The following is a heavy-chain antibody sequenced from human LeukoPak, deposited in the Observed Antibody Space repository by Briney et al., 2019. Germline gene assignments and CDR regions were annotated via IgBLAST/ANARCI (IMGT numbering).Heavy chain of an antibody. V-gene: IGHV4-59*08. D-gene: IGHD4-11*01. CDR2: IYNSGSS. CDR1: GGSISSYY. Sequence: PSETLSLTCTVSGGSISSYYWSWIRKPPGKGLGWIGYIYNSGSSNYNPSLKSRVTISVDTSKNQFSLKLSSVTAADTAIYYCARLRYSRPIYYYMDVWGKGTTVTVSS. J-gene: IGHJ6*03. CDR3: ARLRYSRPIYYYMDV.